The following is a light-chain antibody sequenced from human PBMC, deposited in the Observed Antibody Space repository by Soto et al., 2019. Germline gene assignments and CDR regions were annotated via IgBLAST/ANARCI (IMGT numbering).Light chain of an antibody. J-gene: IGLJ3*02. Sequence: QSALTQPASVSGSPGQSITISCTGTTSDAFGYNYVSWYQQHPGKAPKLMIYDVSHRPSGVSNRFSGSRSGNTASLTISGLQAEDEATYFCSTYTDRSSAWVFGAGTKLTVL. CDR1: TSDAFGYNY. CDR2: DVS. CDR3: STYTDRSSAWV. V-gene: IGLV2-14*01.